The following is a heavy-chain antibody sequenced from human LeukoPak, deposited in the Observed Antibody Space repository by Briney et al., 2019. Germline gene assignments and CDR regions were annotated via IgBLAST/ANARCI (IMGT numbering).Heavy chain of an antibody. CDR2: IYYSGST. CDR3: ARMLLRFPTNWFDP. J-gene: IGHJ5*02. Sequence: SETLSLTCTVSGGSISSSSYYWGWIRQPPGKGLEWIGSIYYSGSTYYNPSLKSRVTISVDTSKNQFSLKLSSVTAADTAVYYCARMLLRFPTNWFDPWGQGTLVTVSS. CDR1: GGSISSSSYY. D-gene: IGHD3-3*01. V-gene: IGHV4-39*07.